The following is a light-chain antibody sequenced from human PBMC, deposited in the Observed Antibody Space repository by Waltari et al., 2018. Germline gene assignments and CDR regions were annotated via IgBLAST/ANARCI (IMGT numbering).Light chain of an antibody. CDR3: CSYAGLGTYV. V-gene: IGLV2-23*02. CDR2: EVI. CDR1: SSDVGNYEL. J-gene: IGLJ1*01. Sequence: QSALTQPASVSGTPGQSITISCTGTSSDVGNYELVSWYPQHPGKAPKLLVCEVIKRPSGVSSRFSVSKSGNTASLTISGLQAEDEADYYCCSYAGLGTYVFGSGTKVTVL.